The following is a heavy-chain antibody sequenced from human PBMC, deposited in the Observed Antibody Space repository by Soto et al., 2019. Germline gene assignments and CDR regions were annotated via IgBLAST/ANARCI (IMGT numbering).Heavy chain of an antibody. V-gene: IGHV1-2*02. Sequence: GXSVKGSCKSSGYTFTDHYIHWVRQAPGPGLEWMGWINPKSGGTNYAQKFQGRVTMTRDTSISTAYLDLSGLSSNDTAMYFCARWGQEYCSGGSCSRNDNSYGMDVWGQGTTVTVSS. CDR2: INPKSGGT. D-gene: IGHD2-15*01. CDR3: ARWGQEYCSGGSCSRNDNSYGMDV. CDR1: GYTFTDHY. J-gene: IGHJ6*02.